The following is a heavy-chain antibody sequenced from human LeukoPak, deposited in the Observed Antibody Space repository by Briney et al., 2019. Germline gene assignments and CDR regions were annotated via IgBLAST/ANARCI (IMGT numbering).Heavy chain of an antibody. CDR1: DYRFSRYG. D-gene: IGHD2-2*01. CDR3: ALDGGQYLLLHPAWFDP. V-gene: IGHV1-18*01. CDR2: ISAFTGNT. J-gene: IGHJ5*02. Sequence: ASVNVSCKPSDYRFSRYGLTWVRQAPRHRLEWMGWISAFTGNTTYAQKFQGRVTMTTDSTSSTAYMVLRSLTCDATADYYFALDGGQYLLLHPAWFDPSGQGTLVIVSS.